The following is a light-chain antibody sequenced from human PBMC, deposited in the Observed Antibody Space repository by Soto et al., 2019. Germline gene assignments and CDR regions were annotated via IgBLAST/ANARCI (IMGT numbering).Light chain of an antibody. CDR2: AAS. CDR1: QSLLQSDGNTY. Sequence: IVMTQTPLSLSVTPGQPASISCKSRQSLLQSDGNTYLYWFLQKPGQTPQLLIYAASNRFSGVPDRLRGSGSGTEFTLKIRRVESEDVGVYYCMQSIELPRTFGKGTKVEIK. J-gene: IGKJ1*01. V-gene: IGKV2D-29*01. CDR3: MQSIELPRT.